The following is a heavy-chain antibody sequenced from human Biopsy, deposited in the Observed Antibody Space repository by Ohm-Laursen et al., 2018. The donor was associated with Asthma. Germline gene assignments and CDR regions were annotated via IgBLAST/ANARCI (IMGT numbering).Heavy chain of an antibody. CDR1: EDTFSSYV. J-gene: IGHJ4*02. CDR3: ARDHCSALWAGVSTDNCYFDY. Sequence: SVKVSCKTSEDTFSSYVISWVRQAPGQGLEWMGGIMPPFGLTNYAQRFQDRLTISADKSTRTAYMELRRLRSEDSAVYYCARDHCSALWAGVSTDNCYFDYWGQGTMLTVSS. V-gene: IGHV1-69*10. CDR2: IMPPFGLT. D-gene: IGHD5/OR15-5a*01.